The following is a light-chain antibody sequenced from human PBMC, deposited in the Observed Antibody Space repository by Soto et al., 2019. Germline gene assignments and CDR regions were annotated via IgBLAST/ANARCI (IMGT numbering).Light chain of an antibody. J-gene: IGLJ1*01. CDR3: SSYTTGDSYV. CDR2: DVS. CDR1: SSDVGGYNS. V-gene: IGLV2-14*01. Sequence: QSALTQPASVSGSPGLSIAISCTGTSSDVGGYNSVSWYQQHPGKAPKLMIYDVSNRPSGVSNRFSGSKSGNTASLTISGLQAEDEGDYYCSSYTTGDSYVFGTGTKLTVL.